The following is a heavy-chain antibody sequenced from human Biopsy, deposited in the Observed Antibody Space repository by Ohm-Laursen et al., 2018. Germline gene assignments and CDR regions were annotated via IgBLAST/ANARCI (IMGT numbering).Heavy chain of an antibody. CDR3: ARGPRGLVVITTTALYFDY. Sequence: ASVKVSCKASGYTFTSYYLHWVRQAPGQGLEWMGRINPNTDTTAYAQKFQGRITMTKDTSTSTVYMDLSSLTFDDSAVYYCARGPRGLVVITTTALYFDYWGQGNLVTVSS. D-gene: IGHD3-22*01. CDR1: GYTFTSYY. CDR2: INPNTDTT. V-gene: IGHV1-46*01. J-gene: IGHJ4*02.